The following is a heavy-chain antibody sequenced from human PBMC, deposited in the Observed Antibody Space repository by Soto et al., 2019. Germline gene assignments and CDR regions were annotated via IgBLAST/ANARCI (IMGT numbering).Heavy chain of an antibody. CDR1: GDSVSSNSAA. J-gene: IGHJ6*02. Sequence: PSQTLSLTCAISGDSVSSNSAAWDWIRQSPSRGLEWLGRTYYGSKWYNDYAVSVKSRITINPDTSKNQFSLQLNSVTPEDTAVYYCARVVHDYVWGSYRDYYYGMDVWGQGTTVTVSS. CDR3: ARVVHDYVWGSYRDYYYGMDV. V-gene: IGHV6-1*01. CDR2: TYYGSKWYN. D-gene: IGHD3-16*02.